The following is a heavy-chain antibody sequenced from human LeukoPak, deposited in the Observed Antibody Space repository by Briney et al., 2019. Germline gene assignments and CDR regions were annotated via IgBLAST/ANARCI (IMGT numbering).Heavy chain of an antibody. Sequence: ASVKVSCKASGYIFTSYAMNWVRQAPGQGLEWMGWINTNTGNPTYAQGFTGRFVFSLDTSVSTAYLQISSLKAEDTAVYYCARVPYYYDSSGYVFDYWGQGTLVTVSS. D-gene: IGHD3-22*01. CDR2: INTNTGNP. J-gene: IGHJ4*02. CDR1: GYIFTSYA. CDR3: ARVPYYYDSSGYVFDY. V-gene: IGHV7-4-1*02.